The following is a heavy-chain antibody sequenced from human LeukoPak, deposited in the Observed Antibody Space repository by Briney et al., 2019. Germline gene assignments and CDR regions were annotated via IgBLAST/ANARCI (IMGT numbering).Heavy chain of an antibody. D-gene: IGHD5-18*01. CDR2: ISTYNYNT. CDR1: GYTFTSYG. V-gene: IGHV1-18*01. Sequence: ASVKVSCKTSGYTFTSYGVSWVRQAPGQRLGWTGWISTYNYNTNYAQKFRGRVTLTKDTSTSTVYMELRSLRSDDTAIYYCARQVDTTMALPDYWGQGTLVTVSS. CDR3: ARQVDTTMALPDY. J-gene: IGHJ4*02.